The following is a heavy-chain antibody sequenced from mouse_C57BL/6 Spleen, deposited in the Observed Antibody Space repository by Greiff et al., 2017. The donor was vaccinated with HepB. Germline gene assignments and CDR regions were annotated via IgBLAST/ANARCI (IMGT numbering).Heavy chain of an antibody. J-gene: IGHJ1*03. V-gene: IGHV5-6*01. Sequence: EVQRVESGGDLVKPGGSLKLSCAASGFTFSSYGMSWVRQTPDKRLEWVATISSGGSYTYYPDSVKGRFTISRDNAKNTLYLQMSSLKSEDTAMYYCARQGEYDYGRYFDVWGTGTTVTVSS. CDR3: ARQGEYDYGRYFDV. CDR2: ISSGGSYT. D-gene: IGHD2-4*01. CDR1: GFTFSSYG.